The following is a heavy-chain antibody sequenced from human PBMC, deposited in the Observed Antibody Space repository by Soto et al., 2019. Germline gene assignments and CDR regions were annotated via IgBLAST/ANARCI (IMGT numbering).Heavy chain of an antibody. CDR1: GYTFTSYA. CDR3: ARSKRSYYNFDY. V-gene: IGHV1-3*01. J-gene: IGHJ4*02. Sequence: ASVKVSCKASGYTFTSYAMHWVRQAPGQRLEWMGWINAGNGNTKYSQKFQGRVTITRDTSASTAYMELSSLRSEDTAVYYCARSKRSYYNFDYWGQGTLVTVSS. D-gene: IGHD3-10*01. CDR2: INAGNGNT.